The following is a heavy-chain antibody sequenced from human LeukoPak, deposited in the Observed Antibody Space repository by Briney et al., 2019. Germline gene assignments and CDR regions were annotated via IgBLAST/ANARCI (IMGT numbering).Heavy chain of an antibody. D-gene: IGHD3-9*01. Sequence: ASVKVSCKASGYTFTNYYVHWLRQAPGQGLEWMGIINPSGGSASYAQNFQGRVTMTRDMSTSTVYMELSSLRSEDTAVYYCARGIRTYYDILTGLDYWGLGTLVTVSS. CDR2: INPSGGSA. J-gene: IGHJ4*02. CDR3: ARGIRTYYDILTGLDY. CDR1: GYTFTNYY. V-gene: IGHV1-46*01.